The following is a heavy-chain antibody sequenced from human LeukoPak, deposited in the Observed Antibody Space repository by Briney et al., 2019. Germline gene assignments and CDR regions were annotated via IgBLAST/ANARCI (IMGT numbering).Heavy chain of an antibody. Sequence: SETLSLTCAAYGGSFSGYYWSWIRQPPGKGLEWIGEINHSGSTNYNPSLKSRVTISVDRSKNQFSLKLSSVTAADTAVYYCARDSDLTFDPWGQGTLDTVSS. J-gene: IGHJ5*02. V-gene: IGHV4-34*01. CDR2: INHSGST. CDR3: ARDSDLTFDP. D-gene: IGHD2-21*01. CDR1: GGSFSGYY.